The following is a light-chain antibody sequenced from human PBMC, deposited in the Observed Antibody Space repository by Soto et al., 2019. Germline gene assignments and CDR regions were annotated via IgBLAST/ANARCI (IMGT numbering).Light chain of an antibody. V-gene: IGLV2-23*02. CDR3: SSYAGSSTYV. CDR1: NSDVGSYNL. CDR2: EVS. Sequence: QSVLTQPPSASGSPGQSVTISCTGTNSDVGSYNLVSWYQQHPGKAPKLMIYEVSKRPSGFSNRFSGSKSGNTASLTISGLQAEDEADYYCSSYAGSSTYVFGTGTKVTVL. J-gene: IGLJ1*01.